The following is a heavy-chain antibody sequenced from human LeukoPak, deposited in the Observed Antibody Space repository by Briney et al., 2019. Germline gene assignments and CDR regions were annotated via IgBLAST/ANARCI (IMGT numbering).Heavy chain of an antibody. V-gene: IGHV3-11*01. D-gene: IGHD6-19*01. CDR2: ISSSGSTI. J-gene: IGHJ3*02. CDR3: AEDQGYSSAWYSRDGFDM. CDR1: GFTFSDYY. Sequence: GGSLRLSCAASGFTFSDYYMSWIRQAPGKGLEWVSYISSSGSTIYYADSVKGRFTISRDNSQNTLYVQMNSLRAEDTAVYYCAEDQGYSSAWYSRDGFDMWGQGTMVTVSS.